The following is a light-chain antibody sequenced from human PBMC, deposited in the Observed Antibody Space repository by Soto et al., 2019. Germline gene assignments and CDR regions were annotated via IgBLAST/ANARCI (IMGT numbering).Light chain of an antibody. V-gene: IGLV4-69*01. CDR1: SGHSSYA. Sequence: QAVVTQSPSASAPLGASVKLTCTRSSGHSSYAIAWHQQQPEKGPRYLMKLNSDGSHSKGDGIPDRFSGSSSGAERYLTISSLQSEDEADYHCQTWGSGTVVFGGGTKVTVL. CDR2: LNSDGSH. J-gene: IGLJ2*01. CDR3: QTWGSGTVV.